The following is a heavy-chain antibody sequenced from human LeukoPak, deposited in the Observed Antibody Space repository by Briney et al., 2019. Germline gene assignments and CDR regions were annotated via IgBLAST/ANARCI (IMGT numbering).Heavy chain of an antibody. CDR2: FDPEDGET. J-gene: IGHJ4*02. D-gene: IGHD6-19*01. Sequence: GASVKVSCKVSGYTLTELSMHWVRQAPGKGLEWMGGFDPEDGETIYAQKFQGRVTMTEDTSTDTAYMELSSLRSEDTAVYYCAIAVAGTGHFDYWGQGTLVTVSS. V-gene: IGHV1-24*01. CDR1: GYTLTELS. CDR3: AIAVAGTGHFDY.